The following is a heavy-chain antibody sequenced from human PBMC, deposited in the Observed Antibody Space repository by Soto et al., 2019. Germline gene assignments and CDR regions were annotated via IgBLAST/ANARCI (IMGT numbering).Heavy chain of an antibody. J-gene: IGHJ6*02. Sequence: GGSLRLSCAASGFTFSSYAMHWVRQAPGKGLEWVAVISYDGSNKYYADSVKGRFTISRDNSKNTLYLQMNSLRAEDTAVYYCARGIRSVVVVAAIYYYGMDVWGQGTTVTVSS. CDR1: GFTFSSYA. CDR2: ISYDGSNK. CDR3: ARGIRSVVVVAAIYYYGMDV. D-gene: IGHD2-15*01. V-gene: IGHV3-30-3*01.